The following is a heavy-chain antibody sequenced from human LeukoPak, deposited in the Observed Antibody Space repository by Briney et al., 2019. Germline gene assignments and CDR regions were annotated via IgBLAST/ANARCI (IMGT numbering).Heavy chain of an antibody. J-gene: IGHJ4*02. CDR3: AREWGLESSGYYYAY. CDR2: ITPIFGTA. Sequence: ASVKVSCKTSGGTFSRFTISWVRQAPGQGFEWMGGITPIFGTANFAQKFQGRVSITADESTSTAFMELSSLRSEDTAVYYCAREWGLESSGYYYAYWGQGTLVTVSS. CDR1: GGTFSRFT. D-gene: IGHD3-22*01. V-gene: IGHV1-69*13.